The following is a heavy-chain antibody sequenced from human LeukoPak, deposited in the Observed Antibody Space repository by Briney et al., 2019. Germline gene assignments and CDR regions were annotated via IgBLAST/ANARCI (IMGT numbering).Heavy chain of an antibody. D-gene: IGHD3-3*01. V-gene: IGHV3-30-3*01. J-gene: IGHJ3*02. CDR3: ARTNEYDFWSGYYTVWGAFDI. CDR2: ISYDGSNK. CDR1: GFTFSSYA. Sequence: GRSLRLSCAASGFTFSSYAMHWVRQAPGKGLEWVAVISYDGSNKYYADSVKGRFTIPRDNSKNTLYLQMNSLRAEDTAVYYCARTNEYDFWSGYYTVWGAFDIWGQGTMVTVSS.